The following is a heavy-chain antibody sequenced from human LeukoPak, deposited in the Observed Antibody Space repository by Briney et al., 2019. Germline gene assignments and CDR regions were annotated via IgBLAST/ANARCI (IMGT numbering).Heavy chain of an antibody. D-gene: IGHD2-15*01. J-gene: IGHJ4*02. CDR3: ARGEGGPFDY. V-gene: IGHV4-59*01. CDR2: IYYSGST. CDR1: GGSISSYY. Sequence: SESLSLTCTVSGGSISSYYWSWIRQPPGKGLEWIGYIYYSGSTNYNPSLKSRVTISVDTSKNQFSLKLSSVTAADTAVYYCARGEGGPFDYWGQGTLVTVSS.